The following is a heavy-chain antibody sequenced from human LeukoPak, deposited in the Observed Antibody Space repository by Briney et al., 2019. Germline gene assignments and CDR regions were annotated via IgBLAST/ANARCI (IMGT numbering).Heavy chain of an antibody. CDR1: GYTFTGYY. CDR2: INPNSGGT. J-gene: IGHJ4*02. CDR3: ARYYDSSGARQYYFDY. Sequence: ASVKVSCKASGYTFTGYYMHWVRPAPGQGLEWMGWINPNSGGTNYAQKFQGRVTMTRDTSISTAYMELSRLRSDDTAVYYCARYYDSSGARQYYFDYWGQGTLVTVSS. V-gene: IGHV1-2*02. D-gene: IGHD3-22*01.